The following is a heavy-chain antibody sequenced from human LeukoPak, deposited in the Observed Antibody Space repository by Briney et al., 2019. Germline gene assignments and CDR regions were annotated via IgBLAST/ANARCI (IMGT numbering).Heavy chain of an antibody. D-gene: IGHD3-3*01. J-gene: IGHJ5*02. CDR2: IKSKTDGGTT. CDR1: GFNFSNAW. V-gene: IGHV3-15*01. CDR3: TRDFWSGYSIDP. Sequence: GGSLRLSCAASGFNFSNAWMSWVRQAPGKGLEWVGRIKSKTDGGTTDYAAPVKGRFTISRDDSKNTLYLQMNSLKTEDTAVYYCTRDFWSGYSIDPWGQGTLVTVFS.